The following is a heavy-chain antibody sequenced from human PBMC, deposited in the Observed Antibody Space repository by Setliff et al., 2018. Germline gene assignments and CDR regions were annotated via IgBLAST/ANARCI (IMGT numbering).Heavy chain of an antibody. CDR2: INQSGST. D-gene: IGHD3-10*01. Sequence: PSETLSLTCTVSGGSISSYYWSWIRQPPGKGLEWIGEINQSGSTNYNPSLETRVSISVDTSKNQFSLKLSSVTAADTAVYYCARHTIAMSTIISYFDYWGQGTLVTVSS. J-gene: IGHJ4*02. V-gene: IGHV4-59*08. CDR3: ARHTIAMSTIISYFDY. CDR1: GGSISSYY.